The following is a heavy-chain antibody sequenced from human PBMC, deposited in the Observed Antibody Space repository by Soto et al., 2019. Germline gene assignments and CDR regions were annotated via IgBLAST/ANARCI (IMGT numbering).Heavy chain of an antibody. CDR3: ARGRYCLTGRCFPNWFDS. J-gene: IGHJ5*01. CDR2: IYKSATT. CDR1: GDSISNLDYF. Sequence: SETLSLTCSVSGDSISNLDYFWAWIRQPPGQALEYIGYIYKSATTYYNPSFESRVAISVDTSKSQFSLNVASVTAADTAVYFCARGRYCLTGRCFPNWFDSWGQGALVTVSS. V-gene: IGHV4-30-4*01. D-gene: IGHD7-27*01.